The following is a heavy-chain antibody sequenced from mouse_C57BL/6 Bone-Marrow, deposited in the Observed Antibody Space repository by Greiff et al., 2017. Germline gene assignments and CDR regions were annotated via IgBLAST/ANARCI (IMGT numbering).Heavy chain of an antibody. J-gene: IGHJ2*01. CDR1: GFNIKDDY. CDR2: IDPENGDT. D-gene: IGHD2-2*01. Sequence: EVMLVESGAELVRPGASVKLSCTASGFNIKDDYMHWVKQRPEQGLEWIGWIDPENGDTEYASKFQGKATITADTSSNTAYLHLSSLTSEDSAVXYCTTFGYEDYWGQGTTLTVSS. V-gene: IGHV14-4*01. CDR3: TTFGYEDY.